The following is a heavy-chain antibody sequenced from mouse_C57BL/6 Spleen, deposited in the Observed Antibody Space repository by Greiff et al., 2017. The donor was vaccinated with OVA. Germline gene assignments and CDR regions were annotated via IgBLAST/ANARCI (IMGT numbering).Heavy chain of an antibody. CDR2: IDPSDSYT. CDR1: GYTFTSYW. V-gene: IGHV1-69*01. Sequence: VQLQQSGAELVMPGASVKLSCKASGYTFTSYWMHWVKQRPGQGLEWIGEIDPSDSYTNYNQKFKGKATLTVDKSSSTAYMQLSSLTSEDSAVYYCARGVGQGYWYVDGWGTGTTVTVSA. CDR3: ARGVGQGYWYVDG. D-gene: IGHD3-3*01. J-gene: IGHJ1*03.